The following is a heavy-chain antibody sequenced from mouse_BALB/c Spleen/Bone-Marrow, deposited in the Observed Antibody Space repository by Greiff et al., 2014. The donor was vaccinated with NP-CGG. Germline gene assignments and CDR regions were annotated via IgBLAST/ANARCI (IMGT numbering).Heavy chain of an antibody. CDR3: ARGGISVDY. CDR2: IYPGDGDT. CDR1: GYVFSTYW. J-gene: IGHJ2*01. Sequence: QVQLQQSGAELVRPGSSVKISCESSGYVFSTYWINWVKQRPGQGLEWIGQIYPGDGDTDYNGKFKDKATLTADKSSNTAYMQLSSLTSEDSAVYLCARGGISVDYWGQGTTLTVPS. V-gene: IGHV1-80*01.